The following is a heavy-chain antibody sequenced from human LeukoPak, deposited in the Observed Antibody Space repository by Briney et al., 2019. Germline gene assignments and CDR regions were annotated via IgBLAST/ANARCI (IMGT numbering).Heavy chain of an antibody. V-gene: IGHV3-48*03. CDR3: ARSGPAWRSLN. D-gene: IGHD1-14*01. CDR2: ITSSSSTI. J-gene: IGHJ4*02. CDR1: GFTFSSYE. Sequence: GGSLRLSCAASGFTFSSYEMNWVRQAPGKGLEWVSCITSSSSTIYYADSVKGRFTISRDNVKNSLYLQMNSLRAEDTAIYYCARSGPAWRSLNWGQGTLVTVSS.